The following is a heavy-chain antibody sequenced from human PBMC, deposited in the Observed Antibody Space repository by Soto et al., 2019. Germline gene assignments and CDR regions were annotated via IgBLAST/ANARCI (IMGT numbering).Heavy chain of an antibody. J-gene: IGHJ4*02. CDR1: GFTFSDYY. Sequence: QVQLVESGGGLVKPGGSLRLSCAASGFTFSDYYMSWIRQAPGKGLEWVSYISSSSSYTNYADSVKGRFTISRDNAKNSLYLQMNSLRAEDTAVYYCARDRPSGGNSFDYWGQGTLVTVSS. CDR3: ARDRPSGGNSFDY. D-gene: IGHD2-15*01. V-gene: IGHV3-11*05. CDR2: ISSSSSYT.